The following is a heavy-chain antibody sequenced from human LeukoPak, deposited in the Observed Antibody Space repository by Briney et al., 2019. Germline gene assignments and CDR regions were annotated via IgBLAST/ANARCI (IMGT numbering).Heavy chain of an antibody. J-gene: IGHJ4*02. CDR2: ISYDGSNK. D-gene: IGHD1-26*01. CDR1: GFTFSSYV. Sequence: PGGSLRLSCAASGFTFSSYVMHWVRQAPGKGLEWVAVISYDGSNKNYADSVKGRFTISRDNSNNTLYLQMNSLRTEDTAVYFCARVPVGTTLYYFDYWGQGTLVTVSS. V-gene: IGHV3-30-3*01. CDR3: ARVPVGTTLYYFDY.